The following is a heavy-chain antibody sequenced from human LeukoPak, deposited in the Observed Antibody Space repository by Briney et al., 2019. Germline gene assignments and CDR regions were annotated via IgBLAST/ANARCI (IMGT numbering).Heavy chain of an antibody. J-gene: IGHJ5*02. V-gene: IGHV4-34*01. Sequence: SETLSLTCAVYGGSFSGYYWSWIRQPPGKGLEWIGEINHTGSTNYNPSLKSRVTISVDTSKNQFSLKLSSVTAADTAMYICARGEAGYCSNTSCYGFRWFDPWGQGTLVTVSS. D-gene: IGHD2-2*01. CDR3: ARGEAGYCSNTSCYGFRWFDP. CDR2: INHTGST. CDR1: GGSFSGYY.